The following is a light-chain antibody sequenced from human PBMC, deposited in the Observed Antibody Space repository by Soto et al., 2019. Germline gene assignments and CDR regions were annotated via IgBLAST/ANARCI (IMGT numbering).Light chain of an antibody. CDR2: GAS. V-gene: IGKV3-15*01. Sequence: EIVMTQSPATLSVSPGERATLSCRASQSVSSNLAWYQQKPGQAPRLLIYGASTRATGIPARFSGSGSGTEFTLTISSLQSDDSATYYCQQYHTYWWTFGQGTKVEIK. CDR3: QQYHTYWWT. CDR1: QSVSSN. J-gene: IGKJ1*01.